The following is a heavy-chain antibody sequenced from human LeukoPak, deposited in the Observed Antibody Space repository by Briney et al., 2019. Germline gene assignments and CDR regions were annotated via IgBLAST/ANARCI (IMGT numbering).Heavy chain of an antibody. Sequence: QAGGSLRLSCAASGFTFSSYAMSWVRQAPGKGLEWVSAISGSGGSTYYADSVKGRFTISRDNSKNTLYLQMNSLRAEDTALYYCAQGRIGARLLFDSWGQGTLVTVSS. CDR1: GFTFSSYA. CDR2: ISGSGGST. CDR3: AQGRIGARLLFDS. V-gene: IGHV3-23*01. D-gene: IGHD6-6*01. J-gene: IGHJ4*02.